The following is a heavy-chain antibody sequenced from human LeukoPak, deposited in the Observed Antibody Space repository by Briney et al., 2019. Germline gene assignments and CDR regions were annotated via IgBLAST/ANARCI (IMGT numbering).Heavy chain of an antibody. Sequence: GGSLRLSCAASGFTFSSYAMSWVRQAPGKGLEWVANIKQDGSEKYYVDSVKGRFTISRDNAKNSLYLQMNSLRAEDTAVYYCARGDYYYYGMDVWGQGTTVTVSS. CDR1: GFTFSSYA. CDR3: ARGDYYYYGMDV. J-gene: IGHJ6*02. V-gene: IGHV3-7*04. CDR2: IKQDGSEK.